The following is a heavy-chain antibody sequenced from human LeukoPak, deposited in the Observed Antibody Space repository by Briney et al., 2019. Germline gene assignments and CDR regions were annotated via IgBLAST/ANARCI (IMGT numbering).Heavy chain of an antibody. J-gene: IGHJ3*02. V-gene: IGHV1-69*06. D-gene: IGHD1-1*01. CDR1: GGTFSSYA. Sequence: GASLKVSCKASGGTFSSYAISWVRQAPGQGLEWMGGIIPIFGTANYAQKFQGRVTITADKSTSTAYMELSSLRSEDTAVYYCARGPTGTTSAFDIWGQGTMVTVSS. CDR2: IIPIFGTA. CDR3: ARGPTGTTSAFDI.